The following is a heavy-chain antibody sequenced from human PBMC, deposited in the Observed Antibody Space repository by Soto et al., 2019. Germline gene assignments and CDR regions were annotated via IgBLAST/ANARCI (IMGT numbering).Heavy chain of an antibody. D-gene: IGHD4-17*01. CDR3: ARHEYDYGDYGGDY. V-gene: IGHV4-59*08. J-gene: IGHJ4*02. CDR2: IYYSGST. Sequence: SENLSLTCTVSGGSISSYYWSWIRQPPGKGLEWIGYIYYSGSTNYNPSLKSRVTISVDTSKNQFSLKLSSVTAADTAVYYCARHEYDYGDYGGDYWGQRTLVTVSS. CDR1: GGSISSYY.